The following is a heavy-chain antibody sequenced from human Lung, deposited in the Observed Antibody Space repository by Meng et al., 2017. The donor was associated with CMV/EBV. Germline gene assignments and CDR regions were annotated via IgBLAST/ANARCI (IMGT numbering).Heavy chain of an antibody. Sequence: GESLKISCAASGFRFDDYGMHWVRQTPGKGLEWVAFIRHDGTNKFYVDSVKGRFTISRDNSKNTVYLQMNSLRPEETAVYYCAKDLLLFGGPNAYFDQWGQGXLVTVSS. CDR2: IRHDGTNK. CDR3: AKDLLLFGGPNAYFDQ. V-gene: IGHV3-30*02. J-gene: IGHJ4*02. D-gene: IGHD3-16*01. CDR1: GFRFDDYG.